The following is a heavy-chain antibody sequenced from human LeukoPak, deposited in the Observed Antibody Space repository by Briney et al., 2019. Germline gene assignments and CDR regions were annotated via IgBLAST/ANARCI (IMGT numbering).Heavy chain of an antibody. CDR2: ISSTGSTI. CDR3: ARETDSTLFDY. CDR1: GFTFGSYS. Sequence: GGSLRLSCAASGFTFGSYSMNWVRQAPGKGLEWVSYISSTGSTIYYADSVKGRFTISRDNAKNSLYLQMNSLRAEDTAVYYCARETDSTLFDYWGQGTLVTVSS. D-gene: IGHD2-2*01. J-gene: IGHJ4*02. V-gene: IGHV3-48*04.